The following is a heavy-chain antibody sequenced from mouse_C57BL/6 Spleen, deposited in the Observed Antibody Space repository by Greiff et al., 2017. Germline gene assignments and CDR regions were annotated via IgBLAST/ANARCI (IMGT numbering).Heavy chain of an antibody. D-gene: IGHD1-1*01. CDR2: IDPSDSYT. CDR3: AREDYYGSSDYAMDY. Sequence: VQLQQPGAELVRPRTSVKLSCKASGYTFTSYWMHWVKQRPGQGLEWIGVIDPSDSYTNYNQKFKGKATLTVDTSSSTAYMQLSSLTSEDSAVYYCAREDYYGSSDYAMDYWGQGTSVTVSS. V-gene: IGHV1-59*01. CDR1: GYTFTSYW. J-gene: IGHJ4*01.